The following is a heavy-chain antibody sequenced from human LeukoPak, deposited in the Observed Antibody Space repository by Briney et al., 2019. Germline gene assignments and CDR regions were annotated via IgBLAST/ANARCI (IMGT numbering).Heavy chain of an antibody. CDR1: GFTFSSYS. J-gene: IGHJ4*02. Sequence: GGSLRLFCAASGFTFSSYSMNWVRQAPGKGLEWVSYISSSSSTIYYADSVKGRFTISRDNSKNTLYLQMNSLRAEDTAVYYCARIGGVAEYYFDYWGQGTLVTVSS. CDR3: ARIGGVAEYYFDY. V-gene: IGHV3-48*01. D-gene: IGHD3-10*01. CDR2: ISSSSSTI.